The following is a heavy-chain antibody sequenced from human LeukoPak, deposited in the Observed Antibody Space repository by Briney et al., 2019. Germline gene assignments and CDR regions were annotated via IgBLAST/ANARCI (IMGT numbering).Heavy chain of an antibody. J-gene: IGHJ4*02. CDR3: ANTREPPYRGIYYYFES. D-gene: IGHD1-26*01. CDR1: GDSITTSY. Sequence: SETLSLTCTVSGDSITTSYWSWIRQPPGKGLEWIGYIYYSGNTNYNPSLRSRVTISVDTSKSQFSLHLTSVTAADTAVYYCANTREPPYRGIYYYFESWGQGTLVTVSS. V-gene: IGHV4-59*01. CDR2: IYYSGNT.